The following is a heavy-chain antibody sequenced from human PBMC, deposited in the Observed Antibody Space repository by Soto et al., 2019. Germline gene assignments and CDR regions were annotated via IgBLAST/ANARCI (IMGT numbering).Heavy chain of an antibody. CDR2: IYYSGST. CDR1: GGSISSSSYY. CDR3: ARHVGPTTVTPFDY. J-gene: IGHJ4*02. Sequence: PSETLSLTCTVSGGSISSSSYYWGWIRQPPGKGLEWIGSIYYSGSTYYNPSLKSRVTISVDTSKNQYSLKLSSVTAADTAVYYCARHVGPTTVTPFDYWGQGTLVTVSS. D-gene: IGHD4-17*01. V-gene: IGHV4-39*01.